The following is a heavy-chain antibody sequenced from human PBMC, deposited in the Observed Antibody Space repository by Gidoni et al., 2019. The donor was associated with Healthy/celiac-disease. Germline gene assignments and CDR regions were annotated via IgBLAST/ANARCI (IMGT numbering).Heavy chain of an antibody. Sequence: QVQLQESGPGLVKPSETLSLTCAVSGYSISSGYYWGWIRQPPGKGLEWIGSIYHSGSTYYNPSLKSRVTISVDTSKNQFSLKLSSVTAADTAVYYCARVGPSYGSGAFGYWGQGTLVTVSS. CDR2: IYHSGST. CDR1: GYSISSGYY. J-gene: IGHJ4*02. CDR3: ARVGPSYGSGAFGY. D-gene: IGHD3-10*01. V-gene: IGHV4-38-2*01.